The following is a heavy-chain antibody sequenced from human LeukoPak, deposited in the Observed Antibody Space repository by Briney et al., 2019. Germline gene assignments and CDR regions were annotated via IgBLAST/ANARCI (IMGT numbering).Heavy chain of an antibody. CDR1: GGSISSYY. Sequence: SETLSLTCTVSGGSISSYYWSWIRQPPGKGLEWIGYIYYSGSTNYNPSLKSRVTISVDTSKNQFSLKVTSVTAADTAVYYCASSVVPAAMAGYWGQGTLVTVSS. CDR3: ASSVVPAAMAGY. D-gene: IGHD2-2*01. CDR2: IYYSGST. V-gene: IGHV4-59*12. J-gene: IGHJ4*02.